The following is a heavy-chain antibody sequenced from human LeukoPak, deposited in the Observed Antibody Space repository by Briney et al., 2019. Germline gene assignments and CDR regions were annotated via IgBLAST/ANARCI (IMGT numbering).Heavy chain of an antibody. CDR2: ISSSGSTI. Sequence: GGSLRLSCAASGFIFSHYGMNWVRQAPGKGLEWVSYISSSGSTIYYADSVKGRFTISRDNAKNSLYLQMNSLRAEDTAVYYCARDGYYYDSSGYSYYYMDVWGKGTTVTISS. D-gene: IGHD3-22*01. CDR3: ARDGYYYDSSGYSYYYMDV. J-gene: IGHJ6*03. V-gene: IGHV3-48*04. CDR1: GFIFSHYG.